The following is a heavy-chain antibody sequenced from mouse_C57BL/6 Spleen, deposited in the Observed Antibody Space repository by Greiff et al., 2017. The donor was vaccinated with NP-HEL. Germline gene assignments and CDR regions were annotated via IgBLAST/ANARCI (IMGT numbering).Heavy chain of an antibody. D-gene: IGHD1-1*01. Sequence: QVQLQQPGAELVKPGTSVKLSCKASGYTFSSYLIHWVKQRPGRGLEWIGRIDPNSGGTKYSENFKNKATLTVDKPSNTAYMQLSSLTSEDSAVYYCARYSHYYGSTYDYWGQGTSVTVSS. V-gene: IGHV1-72*01. CDR1: GYTFSSYL. J-gene: IGHJ4*01. CDR2: IDPNSGGT. CDR3: ARYSHYYGSTYDY.